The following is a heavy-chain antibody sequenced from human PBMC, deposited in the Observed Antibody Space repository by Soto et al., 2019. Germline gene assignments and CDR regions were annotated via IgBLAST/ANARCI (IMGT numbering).Heavy chain of an antibody. D-gene: IGHD3-22*01. CDR3: ARVAYYYDSSGYYYYFDY. CDR1: GGSISSSNW. J-gene: IGHJ4*02. V-gene: IGHV4-4*02. CDR2: IYHSGST. Sequence: QVQLQESGPGLVKPSGTLSLTCAVSGGSISSSNWWSWVRQPPGKGLEWIGEIYHSGSTNYIPSLKSRVTISVDKSKNQFSLKLSSVTAADTAVYYCARVAYYYDSSGYYYYFDYWGQGTLVTVSS.